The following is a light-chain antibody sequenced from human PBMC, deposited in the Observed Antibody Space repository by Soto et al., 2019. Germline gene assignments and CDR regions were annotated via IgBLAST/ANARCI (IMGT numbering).Light chain of an antibody. J-gene: IGLJ3*02. CDR3: HSYDSSLSGAV. CDR1: SGSVSSGYY. Sequence: QAVVTQEPSFSVSPGGTLTLTCGLTSGSVSSGYYPSWYQQTPGQAPRTLIHSTNTRSSGVPDRFSGSKSGTSASLAITGLQAEDEADYYCHSYDSSLSGAVFGGGTQLTVL. V-gene: IGLV8-61*01. CDR2: STN.